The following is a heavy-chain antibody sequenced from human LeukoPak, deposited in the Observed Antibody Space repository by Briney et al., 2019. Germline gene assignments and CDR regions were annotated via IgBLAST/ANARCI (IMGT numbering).Heavy chain of an antibody. Sequence: GGSLRLSCAASGFTFCSYWMSWVRQAPGKGREGVANIKQDGSEKYYVDSVKGRFTISRDNAKNSLYLQMNSLRAEDTAVYYCARELLVVSAIIDYWGQGTLVTVSS. J-gene: IGHJ4*02. CDR3: ARELLVVSAIIDY. CDR2: IKQDGSEK. CDR1: GFTFCSYW. D-gene: IGHD2-21*02. V-gene: IGHV3-7*01.